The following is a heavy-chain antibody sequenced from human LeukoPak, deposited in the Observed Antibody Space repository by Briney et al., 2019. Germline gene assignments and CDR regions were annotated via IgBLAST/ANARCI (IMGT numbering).Heavy chain of an antibody. Sequence: GGSLRLSCAASGFTFSSYWMHWVRQAPGKGLVWVSRINSDGSSTSYADSVKGRFTISRDNAKNTLYLQMNSLRDEDTAVYYCARTTGYYYYFDYWGQGTLVTVSS. CDR2: INSDGSST. V-gene: IGHV3-74*01. CDR3: ARTTGYYYYFDY. D-gene: IGHD3-9*01. CDR1: GFTFSSYW. J-gene: IGHJ4*02.